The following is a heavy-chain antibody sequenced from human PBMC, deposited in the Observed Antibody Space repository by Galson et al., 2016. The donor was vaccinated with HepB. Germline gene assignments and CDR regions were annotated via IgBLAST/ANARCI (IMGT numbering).Heavy chain of an antibody. CDR2: TSAYNGNT. V-gene: IGHV1-18*01. J-gene: IGHJ4*02. D-gene: IGHD1-26*01. Sequence: SVKVSCKESGDSLHTYGISWVRQAPGQGLEWMGWTSAYNGNTNYAEKFQGRVSMTTDASSSTAYMELRSLTSDDTAVYFCARDRLYSGSAGYWGQGALVTVSS. CDR3: ARDRLYSGSAGY. CDR1: GDSLHTYG.